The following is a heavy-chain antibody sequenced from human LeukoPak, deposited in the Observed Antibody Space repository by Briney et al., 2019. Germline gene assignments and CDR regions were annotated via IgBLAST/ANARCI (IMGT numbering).Heavy chain of an antibody. D-gene: IGHD6-6*01. J-gene: IGHJ4*02. CDR2: ISSNGGST. CDR3: VKGYSSSEA. Sequence: PGGSLRLSCSASGFTFSSYAMHWVRQAPGKGLEYVSTISSNGGSTYYADSVKGRFTISRDNSKNTLYLQISSLRAEDTAMYYGVKGYSSSEAWGQGTLVTVSS. CDR1: GFTFSSYA. V-gene: IGHV3-64D*09.